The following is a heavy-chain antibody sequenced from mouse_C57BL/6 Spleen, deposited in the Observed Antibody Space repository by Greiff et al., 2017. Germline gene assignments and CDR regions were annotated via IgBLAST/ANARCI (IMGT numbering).Heavy chain of an antibody. CDR1: GYTFTSYW. J-gene: IGHJ1*03. Sequence: VQGVESGAELAKPGASVKLSCKASGYTFTSYWMHWVKQRPGQGLEWIGYITPSSGYTKYNQKFKDKATLTADKSSSTAYMQLSSLTYEDSAVYYCARGDSNHWYCDVWGTGTTVTVSS. CDR2: ITPSSGYT. D-gene: IGHD2-5*01. CDR3: ARGDSNHWYCDV. V-gene: IGHV1-7*01.